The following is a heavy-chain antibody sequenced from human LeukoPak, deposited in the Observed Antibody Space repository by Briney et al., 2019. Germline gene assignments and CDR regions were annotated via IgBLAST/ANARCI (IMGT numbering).Heavy chain of an antibody. D-gene: IGHD6-19*01. CDR2: LSGSGITT. Sequence: GGSLRLSCAASGFPFSNSAMSWVRQAPGKGLEWVSTLSGSGITTYYADSVKGRFTISRDNSKNTLYLQMNTLRAEDSALYYCAKGIYSSGWSYFDYWGHGTLVTVSS. CDR3: AKGIYSSGWSYFDY. J-gene: IGHJ4*01. V-gene: IGHV3-23*01. CDR1: GFPFSNSA.